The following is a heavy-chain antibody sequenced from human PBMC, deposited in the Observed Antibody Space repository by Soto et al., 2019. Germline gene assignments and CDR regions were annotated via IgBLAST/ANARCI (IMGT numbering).Heavy chain of an antibody. V-gene: IGHV5-51*06. J-gene: IGHJ6*02. D-gene: IGHD2-2*01. Sequence: GGSLKISCKSSGYSFPSEWIGLVRQMPRKGLEWMGSIYSADSDTRYSPAFQGQVTISADKSIRTAYMQWNSLKATDTAMYYCARISHSTTSYYDYNFGMDVWGQGTTVTVSS. CDR1: GYSFPSEW. CDR2: IYSADSDT. CDR3: ARISHSTTSYYDYNFGMDV.